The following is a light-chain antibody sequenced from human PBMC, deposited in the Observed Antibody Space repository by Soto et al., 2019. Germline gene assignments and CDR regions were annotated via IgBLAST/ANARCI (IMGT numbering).Light chain of an antibody. CDR1: SSNLGAGYD. J-gene: IGLJ3*02. Sequence: QSVLTQPPSVSGAPGQRVTISCSGSSSNLGAGYDVHWYQQLPGTAPKLLISANNIRPSGVPDRFSGSKSGTSASLAITGLQAEDEADYYCQSYDSSLSGSGVFGGGTKVTVL. V-gene: IGLV1-40*01. CDR2: ANN. CDR3: QSYDSSLSGSGV.